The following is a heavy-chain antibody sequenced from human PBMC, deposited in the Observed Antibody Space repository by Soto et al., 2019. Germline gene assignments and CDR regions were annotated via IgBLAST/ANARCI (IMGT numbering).Heavy chain of an antibody. D-gene: IGHD4-4*01. Sequence: QVQLVQSGAEVKKPGASVKVSCKASGYTFTRYRISWVRQAPGQGLEWMGWISAYNGNTNYAQKLQGRVTMTTDTSTSTAYMELRSLRSDDTAVYYCARAVTTVFAKGHAFDIWGQGTMVTVSS. J-gene: IGHJ3*02. V-gene: IGHV1-18*01. CDR3: ARAVTTVFAKGHAFDI. CDR2: ISAYNGNT. CDR1: GYTFTRYR.